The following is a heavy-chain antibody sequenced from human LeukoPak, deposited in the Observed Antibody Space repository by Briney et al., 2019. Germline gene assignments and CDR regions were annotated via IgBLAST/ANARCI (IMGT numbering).Heavy chain of an antibody. CDR2: IKEDGSEK. V-gene: IGHV3-7*01. CDR1: GFTFSSCW. J-gene: IGHJ4*02. D-gene: IGHD6-6*01. CDR3: ARFSQLASNDH. Sequence: PGGSLRLSCAASGFTFSSCWMSWVRQAPGKGLEWVANIKEDGSEKYYVDSVKGRFTISRDNAKNSLCLQMNSLRAEDTAVYYCARFSQLASNDHWGQGTLVTVSS.